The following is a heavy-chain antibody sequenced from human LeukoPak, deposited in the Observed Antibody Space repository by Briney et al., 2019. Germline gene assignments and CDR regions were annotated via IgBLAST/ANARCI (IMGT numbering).Heavy chain of an antibody. Sequence: LETLSLTCAVYGGSFSGYYWSWIRQPPGKGLEWIGEINHSGSTDYNPSLKSRVTISVDTSKNQFSLKLSSVTAADTAVYYCARGAHYYDILTGYPRPQYYFDYWGQGTLVTVSS. V-gene: IGHV4-34*01. CDR3: ARGAHYYDILTGYPRPQYYFDY. J-gene: IGHJ4*02. CDR1: GGSFSGYY. D-gene: IGHD3-9*01. CDR2: INHSGST.